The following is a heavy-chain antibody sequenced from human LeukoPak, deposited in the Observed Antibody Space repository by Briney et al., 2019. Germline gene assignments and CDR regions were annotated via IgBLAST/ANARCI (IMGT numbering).Heavy chain of an antibody. CDR2: ISTSGDRT. CDR1: GFTFSTYA. CDR3: ASSGGTSSGMDV. V-gene: IGHV3-23*01. D-gene: IGHD2-2*01. Sequence: GGSLRLSCAASGFTFSTYAMTWVRQAPGKGLEWVSGISTSGDRTYYADSVKGRFTISRDNSKNTLYLQMNSLRAEDTAVYYCASSGGTSSGMDVWGQGTTVTVSS. J-gene: IGHJ6*02.